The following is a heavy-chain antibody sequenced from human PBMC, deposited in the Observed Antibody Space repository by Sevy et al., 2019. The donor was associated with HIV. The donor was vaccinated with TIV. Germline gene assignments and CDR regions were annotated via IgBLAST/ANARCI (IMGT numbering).Heavy chain of an antibody. CDR3: ARDKPQGCVIIPGSMWGGVDY. V-gene: IGHV1-18*01. Sequence: ASVKVSCKTFGYTFKTYGISWVRQAPGQGLEWMGWISAYSGDTNFAQKFQGRVTMTTDTSTSTAYMELSSLRSDDTAVYFCARDKPQGCVIIPGSMWGGVDYWGQGTVVTVSS. J-gene: IGHJ4*02. CDR1: GYTFKTYG. D-gene: IGHD2-2*01. CDR2: ISAYSGDT.